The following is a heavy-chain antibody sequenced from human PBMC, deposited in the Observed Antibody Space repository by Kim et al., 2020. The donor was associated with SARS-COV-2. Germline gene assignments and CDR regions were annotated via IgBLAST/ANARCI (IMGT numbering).Heavy chain of an antibody. Sequence: GGSLRLSCVASGFAFSSYDLHWVRQAPGKGLEWVGVMSADGSPNDYADFVEGRFTISRDNNKNTPYLHVDSLRPEDTAFYYSARSAFETCGYYFPGDFWG. J-gene: IGHJ6*01. D-gene: IGHD3-22*01. CDR2: MSADGSPN. V-gene: IGHV3-30-3*01. CDR1: GFAFSSYD. CDR3: ARSAFETCGYYFPGDF.